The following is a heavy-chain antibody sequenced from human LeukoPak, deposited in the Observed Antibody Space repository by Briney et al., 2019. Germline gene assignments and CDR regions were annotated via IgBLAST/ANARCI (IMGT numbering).Heavy chain of an antibody. V-gene: IGHV4-39*07. CDR3: ARVGRAAAGTRYYFDY. J-gene: IGHJ4*02. D-gene: IGHD6-13*01. Sequence: SETLSLTCTVSGGSISSSSYYWGWIRQPPGKGLEWIGSIYYSGSTNYNPSLKSRVTISVDTSKNQFSLKLSSVTAADTAVYYCARVGRAAAGTRYYFDYWGQGTLVTVSS. CDR1: GGSISSSSYY. CDR2: IYYSGST.